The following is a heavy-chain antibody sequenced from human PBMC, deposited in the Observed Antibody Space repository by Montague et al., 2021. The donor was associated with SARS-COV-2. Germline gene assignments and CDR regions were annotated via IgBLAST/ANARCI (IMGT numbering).Heavy chain of an antibody. Sequence: SLRLSCAASGFTFSSYGMHWVRQAPGKGLGWVAVISYDGSNKYYADSVKGRFTISRDNSKNTLYLQMNSLRAEDTAVYYCAKDGVATIVSYFDYWGQGTLVTVSS. J-gene: IGHJ4*02. D-gene: IGHD5-12*01. CDR2: ISYDGSNK. CDR1: GFTFSSYG. CDR3: AKDGVATIVSYFDY. V-gene: IGHV3-30*18.